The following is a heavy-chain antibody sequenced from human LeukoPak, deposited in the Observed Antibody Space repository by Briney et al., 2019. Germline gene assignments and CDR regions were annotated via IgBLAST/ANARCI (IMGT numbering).Heavy chain of an antibody. CDR2: INPNSGGT. D-gene: IGHD5-18*01. Sequence: ASVKVSCKASGYTFTGYYMHWVRQAPGQGLEWMGWINPNSGGTNYAQKFQGRVTMIRDTSISTAYMELSRLRSDDTAVYYCARGAWIQIVHYYYGMDVWGQGTTVTVSS. CDR1: GYTFTGYY. J-gene: IGHJ6*02. V-gene: IGHV1-2*02. CDR3: ARGAWIQIVHYYYGMDV.